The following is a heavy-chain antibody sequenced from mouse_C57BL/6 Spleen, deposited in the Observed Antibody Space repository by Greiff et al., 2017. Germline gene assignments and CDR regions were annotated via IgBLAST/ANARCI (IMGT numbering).Heavy chain of an antibody. CDR1: GYTFPSYW. D-gene: IGHD2-4*01. Sequence: QVQLQQPGAELVKPGASVKLSCKASGYTFPSYWMHWVKQRPGQGLAWIGMLPPNSGSTNYNGKFKSTATLTVDKSSSTAYMQLSSLTSADAAVYYCARRALLGLRADWGQGTLVTGSA. CDR3: ARRALLGLRAD. J-gene: IGHJ3*01. CDR2: LPPNSGST. V-gene: IGHV1-64*01.